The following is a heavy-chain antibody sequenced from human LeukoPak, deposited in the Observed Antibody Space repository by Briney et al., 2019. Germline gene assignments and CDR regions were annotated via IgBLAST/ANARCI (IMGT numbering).Heavy chain of an antibody. CDR2: INSNSGGT. CDR1: GYTFTTYH. J-gene: IGHJ4*02. V-gene: IGHV1-2*02. D-gene: IGHD5-24*01. CDR3: AISVEMAAMPSYDY. Sequence: ASVTVSYKASGYTFTTYHMHWVRQAPGQGREGMGRINSNSGGTNYVQKFEGRMTITRDTSIRPAYMELSRLTSDDTAVYYCAISVEMAAMPSYDYWGQGTLVTVSS.